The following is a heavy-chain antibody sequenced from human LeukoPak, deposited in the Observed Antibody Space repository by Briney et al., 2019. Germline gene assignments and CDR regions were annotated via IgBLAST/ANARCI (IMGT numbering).Heavy chain of an antibody. D-gene: IGHD2-15*01. Sequence: GGSLRLSCAASGFTFSSYAMHWVRQAPGKGLEWVAVISYDGSNKYYADSVKGRFTISRDNSKNTLYLQMNSLRAEDTAVYYCARDGCSGGSCWYFDYWGQGTLVTVSS. CDR3: ARDGCSGGSCWYFDY. CDR2: ISYDGSNK. CDR1: GFTFSSYA. J-gene: IGHJ4*02. V-gene: IGHV3-30-3*01.